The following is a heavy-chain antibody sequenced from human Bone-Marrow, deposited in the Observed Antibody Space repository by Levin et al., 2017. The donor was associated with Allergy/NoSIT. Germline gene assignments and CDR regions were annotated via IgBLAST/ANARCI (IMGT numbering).Heavy chain of an antibody. J-gene: IGHJ4*02. V-gene: IGHV3-72*01. CDR1: GFNFNDHS. D-gene: IGHD6-19*01. CDR2: TRNKANIYTT. Sequence: QAGGSLRLSCAASGFNFNDHSMNWVRQAPGKGLEWVGRTRNKANIYTTEYAASVKGRFTISRDDSRSSLFLQMNSLQTEDTAVYYCAREGDSSAYYIDFDYWGQGTLVTVSS. CDR3: AREGDSSAYYIDFDY.